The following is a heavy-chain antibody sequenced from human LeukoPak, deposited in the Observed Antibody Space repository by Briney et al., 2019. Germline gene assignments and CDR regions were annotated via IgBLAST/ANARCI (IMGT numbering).Heavy chain of an antibody. CDR2: IIPILGIA. CDR3: ASWGIIAAAGTGFDY. V-gene: IGHV1-69*02. D-gene: IGHD6-13*01. Sequence: GASVKVSCKISGYTLTELSMHWVRQAPGKGLEWMGRIIPILGIANYAQKFQGRVTITADKSTSTAYMELSSLRSEDTAVYYCASWGIIAAAGTGFDYWGQGTLVTVSS. CDR1: GYTLTELS. J-gene: IGHJ4*02.